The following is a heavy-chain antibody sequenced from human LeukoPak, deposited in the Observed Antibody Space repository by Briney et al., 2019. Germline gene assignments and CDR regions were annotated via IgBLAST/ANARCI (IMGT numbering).Heavy chain of an antibody. CDR2: ISYDGSNK. Sequence: GSLRLSCAASGFTFSSYAMHWVRQAPGKGLEWVAVISYDGSNKYYADSVKGRFTISRDNSKNTLYLQMNSLRAEDTAVYYCARDAAGGYSYGETDYWGQGTLVTVSS. D-gene: IGHD5-18*01. J-gene: IGHJ4*02. CDR3: ARDAAGGYSYGETDY. V-gene: IGHV3-30-3*01. CDR1: GFTFSSYA.